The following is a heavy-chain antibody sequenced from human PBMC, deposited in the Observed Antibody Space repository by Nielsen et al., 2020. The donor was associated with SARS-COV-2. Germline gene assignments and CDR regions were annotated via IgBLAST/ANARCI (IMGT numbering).Heavy chain of an antibody. J-gene: IGHJ3*02. Sequence: GESLKISCTASGFTFGDYAMSWVRQAPGKGLEWVGFIRSKAYGGTTEYAASVKGRFTISRDDSKSIAYLQMNRLKTEDTAVYYCTRGSLVARWLQIGAFDIWGQGTMVTVSS. CDR3: TRGSLVARWLQIGAFDI. CDR1: GFTFGDYA. CDR2: IRSKAYGGTT. V-gene: IGHV3-49*04. D-gene: IGHD5-24*01.